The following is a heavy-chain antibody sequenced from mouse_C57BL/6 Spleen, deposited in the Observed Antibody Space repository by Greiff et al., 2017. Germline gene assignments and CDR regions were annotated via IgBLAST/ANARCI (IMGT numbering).Heavy chain of an antibody. D-gene: IGHD2-4*01. V-gene: IGHV14-4*01. Sequence: VQLQQSGAELVRPGASVKLSCTASGFNIKDDYMHWVKQRPEQGLEWIGWIDPENGDTEYASKFQGKGTITADTPSNTAYLQLSSLTSEDTAVYYCTTDDYDWFAYWGQGTLVTVSA. CDR2: IDPENGDT. CDR3: TTDDYDWFAY. J-gene: IGHJ3*01. CDR1: GFNIKDDY.